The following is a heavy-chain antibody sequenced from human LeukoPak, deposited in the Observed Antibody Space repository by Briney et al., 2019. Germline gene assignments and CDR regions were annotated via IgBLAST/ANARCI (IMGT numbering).Heavy chain of an antibody. CDR3: VRERGANYYYYGMDV. J-gene: IGHJ6*02. CDR2: ISSSSSYI. Sequence: GGSLRLSCAPTGFTFSSYSMDWPRQAPGKGLKWVSSISSSSSYIYYADSVKGRFTISRDNAKNSLYLQMNSLRAEDTAVYYCVRERGANYYYYGMDVWGQGTTVTVSS. CDR1: GFTFSSYS. V-gene: IGHV3-21*01. D-gene: IGHD3-10*01.